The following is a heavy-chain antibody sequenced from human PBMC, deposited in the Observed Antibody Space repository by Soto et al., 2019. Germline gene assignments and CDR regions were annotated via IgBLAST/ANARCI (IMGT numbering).Heavy chain of an antibody. D-gene: IGHD3-10*01. J-gene: IGHJ4*02. CDR2: ISGGGDTT. CDR3: AKGRGGSGSLTPRVDF. CDR1: GFTFNNYA. Sequence: EVQLLESGGGLVQPGGSLRLSCAASGFTFNNYAMTWVRQAPGKGLEWVSAISGGGDTTSYADSVKGRFTVSREGSKNTLDLQMSSLRAEDTALYYCAKGRGGSGSLTPRVDFWGQGTLVTVSS. V-gene: IGHV3-23*01.